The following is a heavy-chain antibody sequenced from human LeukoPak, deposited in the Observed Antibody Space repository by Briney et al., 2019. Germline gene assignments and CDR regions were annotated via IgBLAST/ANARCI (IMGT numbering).Heavy chain of an antibody. CDR2: IIPIFGTA. Sequence: SVKVSCKASGGTFSSYAISWVRQAPGQGLEWMGGIIPIFGTANYAQKFQGRVTITADESTSTAYMELSSLRSEDTAVYYCASLDTAMVFGLDYWGQGTLVTVSS. D-gene: IGHD5-18*01. CDR3: ASLDTAMVFGLDY. CDR1: GGTFSSYA. J-gene: IGHJ4*02. V-gene: IGHV1-69*13.